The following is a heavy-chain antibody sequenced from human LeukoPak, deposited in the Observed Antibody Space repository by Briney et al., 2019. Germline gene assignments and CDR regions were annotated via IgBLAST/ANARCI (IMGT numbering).Heavy chain of an antibody. CDR2: IYPGDSDT. Sequence: GESLKISCKGSGYSFTSYWIGWVRQMPGKGLEWMGIIYPGDSDTRYSPSFQGQVTISADKSISTAYLQWSSLKASDTAMYYCARLKYCSSTSCPGFDPWGQGTLVTVSS. J-gene: IGHJ5*02. CDR1: GYSFTSYW. D-gene: IGHD2-2*01. CDR3: ARLKYCSSTSCPGFDP. V-gene: IGHV5-51*01.